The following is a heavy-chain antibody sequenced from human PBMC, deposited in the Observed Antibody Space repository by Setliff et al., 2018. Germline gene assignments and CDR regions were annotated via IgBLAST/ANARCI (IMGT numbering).Heavy chain of an antibody. D-gene: IGHD1-26*01. V-gene: IGHV4-38-2*01. J-gene: IGHJ5*02. CDR3: ARQAHDLKGGTTLFYWFDP. CDR1: GYSISSGYC. Sequence: SETLSLTCDVSGYSISSGYCWGWIRQPPGKGLEWIGSICHSGSTHYNPSLKSRVTISVDTSKNEFSLRVSSVTAADTAVYYCARQAHDLKGGTTLFYWFDPWGQGTLVTVSS. CDR2: ICHSGST.